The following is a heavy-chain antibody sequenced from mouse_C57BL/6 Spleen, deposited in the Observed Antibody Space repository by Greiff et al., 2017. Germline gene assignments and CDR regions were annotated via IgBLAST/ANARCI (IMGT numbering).Heavy chain of an antibody. CDR1: GFTFSSYG. Sequence: EVQLQQSGGDLVKPGGSLKLSCAASGFTFSSYGMSWVRQTPDKRLEWVATISSGGSYTYYPDSVKGRLTISRDNAKNTLYLQMSSRKSEDTAMYYCARLGDGYYVDYWGQGTTLTVSS. CDR2: ISSGGSYT. D-gene: IGHD2-3*01. V-gene: IGHV5-6*01. CDR3: ARLGDGYYVDY. J-gene: IGHJ2*01.